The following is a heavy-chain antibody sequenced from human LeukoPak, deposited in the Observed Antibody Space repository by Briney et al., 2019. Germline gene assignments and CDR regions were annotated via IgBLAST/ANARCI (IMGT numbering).Heavy chain of an antibody. J-gene: IGHJ4*02. CDR2: ISGSGGST. D-gene: IGHD5-18*01. Sequence: GGSLRLSCAASGFTFSNYAMSWVRQAPGKGLEWVSTISGSGGSTYYADSVKGRFTISRDNSKNTLYLQMHSLRAETTAVYYCAIRRVYSYGYVGYFDYWGQGTLVTVSS. V-gene: IGHV3-23*01. CDR3: AIRRVYSYGYVGYFDY. CDR1: GFTFSNYA.